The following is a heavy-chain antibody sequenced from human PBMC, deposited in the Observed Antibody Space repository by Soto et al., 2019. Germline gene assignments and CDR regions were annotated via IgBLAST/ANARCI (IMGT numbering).Heavy chain of an antibody. CDR1: GFTFSDFY. J-gene: IGHJ4*02. V-gene: IGHV3-11*01. D-gene: IGHD1-26*01. CDR3: ARTTWELGVRFDY. Sequence: GWSLRHSCAASGFTFSDFYMTWIRRAPGRGLECLSYISGRGDTIYYADSVKDRFTISRDNAKTSLDLQMDGLRADDTGVYYCARTTWELGVRFDYWGQGALVTVSS. CDR2: ISGRGDTI.